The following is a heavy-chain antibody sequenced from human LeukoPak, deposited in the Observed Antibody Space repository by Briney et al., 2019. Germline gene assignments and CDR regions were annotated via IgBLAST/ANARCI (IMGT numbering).Heavy chain of an antibody. D-gene: IGHD1-7*01. J-gene: IGHJ6*02. CDR1: GFTFSDYY. CDR2: ISSSGSTI. V-gene: IGHV3-11*01. Sequence: GGSLRLSCAASGFTFSDYYMSWIRQAPGKGLERVSYISSSGSTIYYADSVKGRFTISRDNAKNSLYLQMNSLRAEDTAVYYCARDNWNFVYYYYGMDVWGQGTTVTVSS. CDR3: ARDNWNFVYYYYGMDV.